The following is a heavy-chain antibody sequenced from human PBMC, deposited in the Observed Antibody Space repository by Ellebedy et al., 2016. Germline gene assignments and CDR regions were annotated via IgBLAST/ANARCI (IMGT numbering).Heavy chain of an antibody. D-gene: IGHD3-9*01. CDR3: ARGLTGYLNWFDP. CDR1: GGSINNYY. J-gene: IGHJ5*02. V-gene: IGHV4-59*01. CDR2: VSNTGST. Sequence: GSLRLSCTVSGGSINNYYWSWIRQAPGKGLEWLGYVSNTGSTNYNPSLKSRVTISVDTSKNQFSLKLNSISASATGVYYCARGLTGYLNWFDPWGQGTLVTVSS.